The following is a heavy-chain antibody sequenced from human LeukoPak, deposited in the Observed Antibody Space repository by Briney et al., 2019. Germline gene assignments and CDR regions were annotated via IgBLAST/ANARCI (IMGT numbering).Heavy chain of an antibody. D-gene: IGHD1-26*01. CDR1: GFTVNSND. CDR2: IDSGGRT. Sequence: GGSLRLSCAASGFTVNSNDMSWVRQAPGKVLEWVSVIDSGGRTYYADSVKGRFTISRDSSKNTLDLQMNSLRVEDTAVYYCAREEDRWEWFDPWGQGTLVTVSS. V-gene: IGHV3-66*01. CDR3: AREEDRWEWFDP. J-gene: IGHJ5*02.